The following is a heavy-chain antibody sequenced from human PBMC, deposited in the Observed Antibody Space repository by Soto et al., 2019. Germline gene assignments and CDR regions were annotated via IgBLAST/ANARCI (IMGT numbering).Heavy chain of an antibody. Sequence: QVQLQESGPGLVKPSQTLSLTCTVSGSSISSGDYYWSRIRQHPGKGLEWIGYIYYSGSTYYNPSLKGRVTISVDTSKNQFSLKLSSVNAADTAVYYCARWWSGSRQGFDPWGQGTLVTVSS. CDR2: IYYSGST. CDR1: GSSISSGDYY. V-gene: IGHV4-31*03. D-gene: IGHD3-3*01. J-gene: IGHJ5*02. CDR3: ARWWSGSRQGFDP.